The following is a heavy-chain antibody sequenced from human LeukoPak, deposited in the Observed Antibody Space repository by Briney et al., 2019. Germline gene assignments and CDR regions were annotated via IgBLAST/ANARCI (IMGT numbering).Heavy chain of an antibody. CDR2: ISSSGSTK. D-gene: IGHD2-2*01. CDR1: RFTFSSYW. Sequence: GGSLRLSCAASRFTFSSYWMHWVRQAPGKGLEWVSYISSSGSTKYYADSVKGRFTISRDNAKNSLYLQMNSLRAEDTAVYYCASEGDIVVVPEDYWGQGTLVTVSS. J-gene: IGHJ4*02. V-gene: IGHV3-48*04. CDR3: ASEGDIVVVPEDY.